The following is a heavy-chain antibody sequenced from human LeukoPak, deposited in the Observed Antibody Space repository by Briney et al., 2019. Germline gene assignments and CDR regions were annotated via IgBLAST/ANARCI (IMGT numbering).Heavy chain of an antibody. CDR2: INHSGST. CDR1: GGSFSGYY. D-gene: IGHD2-2*01. J-gene: IGHJ4*02. V-gene: IGHV4-34*01. CDR3: ARHSGYQPLLRFDY. Sequence: SETLSLTCAVYGGSFSGYYWSWIRQPPGKGLEWIGEINHSGSTNYNPSLKSRVTISVDTSKNQFSLKLSSVTAADTAVYYCARHSGYQPLLRFDYWGQGTLVTVSS.